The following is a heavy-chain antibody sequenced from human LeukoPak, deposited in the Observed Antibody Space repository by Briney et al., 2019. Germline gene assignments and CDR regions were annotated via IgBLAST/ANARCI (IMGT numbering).Heavy chain of an antibody. J-gene: IGHJ5*02. Sequence: PGGSLTLSCAASGFTFSRSSLSWVRQAPGQGLEWVSSMSGAGDIAHYAESVRGRFTISRDNSRNTLYLQMNSLRADDTAVYYCAKLKSALIVVGAWGQGIRVAVSS. V-gene: IGHV3-23*01. CDR1: GFTFSRSS. CDR3: AKLKSALIVVGA. D-gene: IGHD3-22*01. CDR2: MSGAGDIA.